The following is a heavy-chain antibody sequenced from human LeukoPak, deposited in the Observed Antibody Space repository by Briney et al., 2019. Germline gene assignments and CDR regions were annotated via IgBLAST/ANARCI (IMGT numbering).Heavy chain of an antibody. CDR1: GFTFSSYS. Sequence: GGSLRLSWAAAGFTFSSYSMNWVRQAPGKGLEWVSSISSSSSYIYYAHKVKGRFTISRDNAKNSLYLQMNSLRAEDTAVYYCARECGLRYFDWSLLDYGMDVWGQGTTVTVSS. CDR2: ISSSSSYI. D-gene: IGHD3-9*01. J-gene: IGHJ6*02. V-gene: IGHV3-21*01. CDR3: ARECGLRYFDWSLLDYGMDV.